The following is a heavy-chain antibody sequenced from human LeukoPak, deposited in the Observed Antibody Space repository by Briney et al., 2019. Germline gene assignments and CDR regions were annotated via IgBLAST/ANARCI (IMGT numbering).Heavy chain of an antibody. V-gene: IGHV4-38-2*01. CDR1: GYSISSGYY. CDR3: ARKGALTNTGNTYFDC. CDR2: IYHSGST. Sequence: SETLSLTCAVSGYSISSGYYWGWIRQPPGKGLEWIGNIYHSGSTYYNPSLKSRVTISVDTSKNQFSLKLSSVTAADTALYFCARKGALTNTGNTYFDCWGQGNLVTVSS. J-gene: IGHJ4*02. D-gene: IGHD1-26*01.